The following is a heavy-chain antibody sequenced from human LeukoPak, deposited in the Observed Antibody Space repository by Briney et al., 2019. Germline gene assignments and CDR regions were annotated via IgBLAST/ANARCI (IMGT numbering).Heavy chain of an antibody. CDR2: ISSSGSTI. J-gene: IGHJ4*02. CDR1: GFTFSSYE. D-gene: IGHD6-19*01. Sequence: GRSLRLSCAASGFTFSSYEMNWVRQAPGKGLEWVSYISSSGSTIYYADSVKGRFTISRDNAENSLHLQMNSLRVEDTALYYCATLRWGSGRYAGDYWGQGIQVAVSS. V-gene: IGHV3-48*03. CDR3: ATLRWGSGRYAGDY.